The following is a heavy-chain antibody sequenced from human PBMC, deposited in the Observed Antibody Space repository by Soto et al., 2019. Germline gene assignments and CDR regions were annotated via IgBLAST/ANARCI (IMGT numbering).Heavy chain of an antibody. CDR1: GFTFSSYA. CDR2: ISGSGGST. D-gene: IGHD3-16*01. V-gene: IGHV3-23*01. CDR3: AKGGAYYYYYYYMDV. Sequence: GGSLRLSCAASGFTFSSYAMSWVRQAPGKGLEWVSAISGSGGSTYYADSVKGRFTISRDNSKNTLYLQMNSLRAEDTAVYYCAKGGAYYYYYYYMDVWGKGTTVTVSS. J-gene: IGHJ6*03.